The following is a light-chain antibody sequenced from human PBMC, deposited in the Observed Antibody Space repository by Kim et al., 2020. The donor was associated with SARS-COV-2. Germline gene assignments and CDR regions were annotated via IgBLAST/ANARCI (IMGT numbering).Light chain of an antibody. CDR3: QQYNNWPRS. V-gene: IGKV3-15*01. CDR1: QSVGGT. J-gene: IGKJ2*01. Sequence: SVSPGERVTFSCRASQSVGGTLAWYQQKPGQAPRLLIYGASTRAAGIPVRFGGSGSGTEFTLTISSLQSEDFAVYYCQQYNNWPRSFGQGTKLEI. CDR2: GAS.